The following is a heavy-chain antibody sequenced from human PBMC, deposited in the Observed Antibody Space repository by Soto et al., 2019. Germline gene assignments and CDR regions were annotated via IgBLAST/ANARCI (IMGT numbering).Heavy chain of an antibody. CDR3: ARVAYGGNVKSPAFDI. J-gene: IGHJ3*02. V-gene: IGHV3-21*01. Sequence: GGSLRLSCAASGFTFSSYSMNWVRQAPGKGLEWVSSISSSSSYIYYADSVKGRFTISRDNAKNSLYLQMNSLRAEDTAVYYCARVAYGGNVKSPAFDIWGQGTMVTVSS. CDR1: GFTFSSYS. D-gene: IGHD4-17*01. CDR2: ISSSSSYI.